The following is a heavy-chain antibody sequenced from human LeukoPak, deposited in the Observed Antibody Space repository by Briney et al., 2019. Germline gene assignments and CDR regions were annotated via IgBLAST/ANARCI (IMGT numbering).Heavy chain of an antibody. J-gene: IGHJ4*02. CDR1: GFSFSSFG. CDR3: AKAGYSSGWRNFDS. Sequence: PGGSLRLSCVASGFSFSSFGMHWVRQAPGKGLEWVAVISYDGSNKFYADSVKGRFTISRDNSKNTLYLQMNSLRAEDTAVYYCAKAGYSSGWRNFDSWGQGTLVTVSS. V-gene: IGHV3-30*18. CDR2: ISYDGSNK. D-gene: IGHD6-19*01.